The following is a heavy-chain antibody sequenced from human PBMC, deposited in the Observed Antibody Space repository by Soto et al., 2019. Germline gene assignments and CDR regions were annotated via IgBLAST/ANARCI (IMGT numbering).Heavy chain of an antibody. Sequence: QLLQSGGGLVQPGGSLTLSCAASGFTFGTTDMSWVRQAPGEGLEWVSTIDGSGGITYYADSVKGRFTISRDNSRNTVFLQMNGVRCDDTALYYCVKDSGWFNTWGQGALVTVSS. CDR1: GFTFGTTD. CDR2: IDGSGGIT. V-gene: IGHV3-23*01. CDR3: VKDSGWFNT. J-gene: IGHJ5*02. D-gene: IGHD3-10*01.